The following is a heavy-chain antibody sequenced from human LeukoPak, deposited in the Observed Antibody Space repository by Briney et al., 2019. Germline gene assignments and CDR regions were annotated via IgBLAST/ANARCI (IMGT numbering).Heavy chain of an antibody. V-gene: IGHV1-2*02. J-gene: IGHJ4*02. D-gene: IGHD6-13*01. CDR1: GYTFTAYY. CDR2: INPNSGGT. Sequence: ASVKVSCKASGYTFTAYYMHWVRQAPGQGLEWMGWINPNSGGTNYAQKFQGRVTMTRDTSISTAYMELSRLRSDDTAVYYCARVCPLAAAGSDWGQGTLVTVSS. CDR3: ARVCPLAAAGSD.